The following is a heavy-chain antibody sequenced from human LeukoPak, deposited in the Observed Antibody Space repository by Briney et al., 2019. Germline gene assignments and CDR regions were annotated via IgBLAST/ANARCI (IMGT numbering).Heavy chain of an antibody. D-gene: IGHD2-2*01. V-gene: IGHV4-34*01. J-gene: IGHJ4*02. CDR3: ARLASSRYCSSAACSRDY. CDR1: SESFSGYY. CDR2: INHSGST. Sequence: SETLSLTCAVYSESFSGYYWRWIRQPPGKGLEWIGEINHSGSTNYNPSLKRRVTVSVDTSKNQFSLKLSSVTAADTGVYYCARLASSRYCSSAACSRDYWGQGTLVIVSS.